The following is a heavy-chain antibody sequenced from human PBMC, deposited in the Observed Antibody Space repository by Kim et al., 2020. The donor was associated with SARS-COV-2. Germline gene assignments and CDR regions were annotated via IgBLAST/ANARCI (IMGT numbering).Heavy chain of an antibody. J-gene: IGHJ6*02. CDR3: TRDYRAMVGGDDFYYGMDV. D-gene: IGHD5-18*01. Sequence: KGRFTISRDDSKSIAYLQMNSLKTEDTAVYYCTRDYRAMVGGDDFYYGMDVWGQGTTVTVSS. V-gene: IGHV3-49*02.